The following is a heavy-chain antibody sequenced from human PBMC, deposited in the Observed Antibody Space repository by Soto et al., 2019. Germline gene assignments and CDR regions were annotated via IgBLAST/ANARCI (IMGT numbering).Heavy chain of an antibody. V-gene: IGHV3-33*01. CDR1: GFTFSSYG. J-gene: IGHJ6*02. Sequence: GGSLRLSCAASGFTFSSYGMHWVRQAPGKGLEWVAVIWYDGSNKYYADSVKGRFTISRDNSKNTLYLQMNSLRAEDTAVYCCAREPGWGYYYYGMDVWGQGTTVTVSS. CDR2: IWYDGSNK. D-gene: IGHD7-27*01. CDR3: AREPGWGYYYYGMDV.